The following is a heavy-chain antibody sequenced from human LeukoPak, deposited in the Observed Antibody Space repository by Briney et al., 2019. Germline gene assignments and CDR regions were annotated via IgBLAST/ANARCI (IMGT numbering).Heavy chain of an antibody. Sequence: PSETLSLTCAVYGGSFSGYYWSWIRQPPGKGLEWIGEINHSGSTNYNPSLKSRVTISVDTSKNQFSLKLSSVTAAVTAVYYCARGGIAVAGTSSPFDYWGQGTLVTVSS. CDR1: GGSFSGYY. CDR2: INHSGST. CDR3: ARGGIAVAGTSSPFDY. D-gene: IGHD6-19*01. V-gene: IGHV4-34*01. J-gene: IGHJ4*02.